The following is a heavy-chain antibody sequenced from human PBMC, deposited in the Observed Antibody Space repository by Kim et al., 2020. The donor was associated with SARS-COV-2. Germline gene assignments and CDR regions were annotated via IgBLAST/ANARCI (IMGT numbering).Heavy chain of an antibody. CDR3: AKRRGTANSGYYGMDV. D-gene: IGHD1-26*01. CDR1: GYTFSSYA. V-gene: IGHV3-23*01. J-gene: IGHJ6*02. CDR2: ITNSGAST. Sequence: GGSLRLSCAASGYTFSSYAMRWVRQAPGKGLEWVSGITNSGASTYYADSVKGRFTISRDNSKNTLYLQMNSLRAEDTAVYYCAKRRGTANSGYYGMDVWGQGTTVTVSS.